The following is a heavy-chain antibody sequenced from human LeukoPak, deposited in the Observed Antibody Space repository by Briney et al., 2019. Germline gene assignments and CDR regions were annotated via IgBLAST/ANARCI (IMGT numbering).Heavy chain of an antibody. Sequence: ASVKVSCKASGDTFTSYGISWVRQAPGQGLEWMGWISGYNGNTNYAQKLQGRVTMTTDTSTSTAYMEVRSLRSDDTAVYYCARDEVAVAGKRVDYWGQGTLVTVSS. CDR2: ISGYNGNT. D-gene: IGHD6-19*01. CDR3: ARDEVAVAGKRVDY. V-gene: IGHV1-18*01. J-gene: IGHJ4*02. CDR1: GDTFTSYG.